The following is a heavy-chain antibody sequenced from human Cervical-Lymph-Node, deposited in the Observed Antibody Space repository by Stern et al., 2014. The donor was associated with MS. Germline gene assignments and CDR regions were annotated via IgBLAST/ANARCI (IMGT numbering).Heavy chain of an antibody. D-gene: IGHD2-15*01. J-gene: IGHJ4*02. CDR3: ARDTCRGGGCYFRY. CDR2: LSNEGSKQ. V-gene: IGHV3-30-3*01. Sequence: VQLVESGGGVVQPGRSLSLSCAASGFIFSSYAMHWVRQAPAKWLDLVAFLSNEGSKQVDADSVKGRFTISRDNSNNTLYLQMNSLRPEDTAVYYCARDTCRGGGCYFRYWGQGSLITVSS. CDR1: GFIFSSYA.